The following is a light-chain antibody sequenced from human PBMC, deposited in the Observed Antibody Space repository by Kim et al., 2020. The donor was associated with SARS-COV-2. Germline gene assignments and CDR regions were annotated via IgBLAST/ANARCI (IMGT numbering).Light chain of an antibody. J-gene: IGLJ2*01. CDR1: SLRSYY. V-gene: IGLV3-19*01. CDR2: GKN. Sequence: RQKIRITCQGDSLRSYYASWYQQKPGQAPVLVIYGKNNRPSGIPDRFSGSSSGNTASLTITGAQAEDEADYYCNSRDSSDDHLVVFGGGTQLTVL. CDR3: NSRDSSDDHLVV.